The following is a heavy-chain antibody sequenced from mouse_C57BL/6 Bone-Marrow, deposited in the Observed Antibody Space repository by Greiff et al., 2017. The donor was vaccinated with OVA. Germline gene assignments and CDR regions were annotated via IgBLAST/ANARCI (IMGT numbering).Heavy chain of an antibody. J-gene: IGHJ1*03. CDR2: INPSSGYT. V-gene: IGHV1-4*01. Sequence: VQRVESGAELARPGASVKMSCKASGYTFTSYTMHWVKQRPGQGLEWIGYINPSSGYTKYNQKFKDKATLTADKSSSTAYMQLSSLTSEDSAVYYCARWGFYWYFDVWGTGTTVTVSS. CDR1: GYTFTSYT. CDR3: ARWGFYWYFDV.